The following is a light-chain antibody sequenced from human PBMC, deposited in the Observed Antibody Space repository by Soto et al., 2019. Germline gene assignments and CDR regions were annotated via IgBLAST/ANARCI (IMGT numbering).Light chain of an antibody. Sequence: EIVLTQAPATMSLSPGERATLACRASQSVSSYLAWYQQKPGQATRLLIYDASNMATGIPARFSGSGSGTDFTLTISSLENEDFAVYYCQQRSNWPPYTFGQRTKLEI. CDR1: QSVSSY. CDR3: QQRSNWPPYT. V-gene: IGKV3-11*01. CDR2: DAS. J-gene: IGKJ2*01.